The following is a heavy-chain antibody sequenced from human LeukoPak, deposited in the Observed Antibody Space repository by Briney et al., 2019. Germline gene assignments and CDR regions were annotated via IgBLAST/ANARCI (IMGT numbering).Heavy chain of an antibody. J-gene: IGHJ5*02. CDR3: ARQYFGSGSYYAP. D-gene: IGHD3-10*01. Sequence: ASVKVSCKASGYSFSDHAMNWVRQTPGQGLEWMGWINTNTGNPTYAQAFTGRSVFSLDTSVSTAYLQINSLKADDTAVYYCARQYFGSGSYYAPWGQGTLVTVSS. CDR2: INTNTGNP. CDR1: GYSFSDHA. V-gene: IGHV7-4-1*02.